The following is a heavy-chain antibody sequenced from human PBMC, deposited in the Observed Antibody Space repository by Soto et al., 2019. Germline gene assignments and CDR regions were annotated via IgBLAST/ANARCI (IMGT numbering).Heavy chain of an antibody. J-gene: IGHJ6*02. D-gene: IGHD1-26*01. CDR1: GYTFTSYA. CDR2: INAANGVT. V-gene: IGHV1-3*01. CDR3: GRSVVGATGEILYNAMDV. Sequence: QVQLVQSGAEVKKPGASVQVSCKASGYTFTSYALHWVRQARGERPEWMGWINAANGVTKYSKQCQGRVTITRATSASTGYMELSSLRSEDTAVYFCGRSVVGATGEILYNAMDVWGQGTTVTVSS.